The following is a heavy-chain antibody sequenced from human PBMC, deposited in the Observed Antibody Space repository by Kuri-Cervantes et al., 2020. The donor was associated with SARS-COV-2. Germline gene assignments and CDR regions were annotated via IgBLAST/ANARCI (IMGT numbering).Heavy chain of an antibody. CDR3: ARWGVVTNSFDY. D-gene: IGHD2-21*02. V-gene: IGHV1-69*05. Sequence: SVKVSCKASGYTFTGYYMHWVRQAPGQGLEWMGGIIPIFGTANYAQKFQGRVTITTDESTSTAYMELSSLRSEDTAVYYCARWGVVTNSFDYWGQGTLVTVSS. CDR1: GYTFTGYY. CDR2: IIPIFGTA. J-gene: IGHJ4*02.